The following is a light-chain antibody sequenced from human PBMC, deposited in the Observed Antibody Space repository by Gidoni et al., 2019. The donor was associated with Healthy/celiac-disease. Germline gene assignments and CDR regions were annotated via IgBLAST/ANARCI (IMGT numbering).Light chain of an antibody. CDR2: EVN. CDR1: SSDVVTYNL. J-gene: IGLJ2*01. Sequence: QSALTQTASVSGPPGQSITISCTGTSSDVVTYNLVSWYQQHPVQAPKLTISEVNKRPSGVSNRFSASKSVNTASLTISGLQAEDEADYYCCSYAGSSTHVVSGGGTKLTV. CDR3: CSYAGSSTHVV. V-gene: IGLV2-23*02.